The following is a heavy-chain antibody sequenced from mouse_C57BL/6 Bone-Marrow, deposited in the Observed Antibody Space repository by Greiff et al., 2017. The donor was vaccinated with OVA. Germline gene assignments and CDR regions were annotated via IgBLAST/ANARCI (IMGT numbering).Heavy chain of an antibody. D-gene: IGHD1-1*01. CDR2: ISYDGSN. J-gene: IGHJ3*01. CDR1: GYSITSGYY. Sequence: EVQLQQSGPGLVTPSQSLSLTCSVTGYSITSGYYWNWIRQFPGNNLEWMGYISYDGSNNYNPSLKNRIYITRAPSQKQFFLKLNSVTTVDTATYYCAPSRPYYCGSPAWFAYWGQGTLVTVSA. V-gene: IGHV3-6*01. CDR3: APSRPYYCGSPAWFAY.